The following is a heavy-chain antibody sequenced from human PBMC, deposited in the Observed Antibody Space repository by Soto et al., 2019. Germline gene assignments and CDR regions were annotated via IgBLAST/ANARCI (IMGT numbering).Heavy chain of an antibody. J-gene: IGHJ3*02. D-gene: IGHD6-19*01. CDR1: GYPFSYFW. V-gene: IGHV5-51*01. CDR3: ARRHGIAVAGTLYDAFDI. Sequence: GESLKISCEGSGYPFSYFWIGWVRQMPGKGLEWMGIIYPGDSDTRYSPSFQGQVTISADKSISTAYLQWSSLKASDTAMYYCARRHGIAVAGTLYDAFDIWGQGTMVTVSS. CDR2: IYPGDSDT.